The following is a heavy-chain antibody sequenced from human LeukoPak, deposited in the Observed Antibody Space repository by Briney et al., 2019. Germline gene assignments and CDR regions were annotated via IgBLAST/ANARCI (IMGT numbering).Heavy chain of an antibody. CDR1: GFTFRSYG. CDR2: AYDDASNQ. J-gene: IGHJ4*02. V-gene: IGHV3-33*08. D-gene: IGHD3-22*01. CDR3: ATGGRYYYDQ. Sequence: PGGSLRLSCAASGFTFRSYGMHWVRQAPGKGLEWVAVAYDDASNQYYADSVKGRFTVSKDNSKNTLYIQMNSLRAEDTAVYYCATGGRYYYDQWGQGTLVTVSS.